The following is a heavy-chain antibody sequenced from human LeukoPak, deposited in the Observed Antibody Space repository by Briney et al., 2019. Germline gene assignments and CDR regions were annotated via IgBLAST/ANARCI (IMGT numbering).Heavy chain of an antibody. CDR1: GFTFSSYA. CDR2: ISGSGGST. CDR3: AITALRFLEWLPAGFDC. J-gene: IGHJ4*02. D-gene: IGHD3-3*01. Sequence: GGSLRLSCEASGFTFSSYAMSWVRQAPWKGLEWVSAISGSGGSTYYADSVKGRFTISRDNSKNTLYLQMNSLRAEDTAVYYCAITALRFLEWLPAGFDCWGQGTLVTVSS. V-gene: IGHV3-23*01.